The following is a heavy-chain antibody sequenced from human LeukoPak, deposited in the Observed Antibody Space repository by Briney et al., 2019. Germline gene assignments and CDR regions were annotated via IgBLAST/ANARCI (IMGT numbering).Heavy chain of an antibody. Sequence: GGSLRLSCAASGFTFSSYGMHWVRQAPGKGLEWVAVISYDGSNKYYADSVKGRFTISRDNSKNTLYLQMNSLRAEDTAVYYCARDQGTMVRGVSNWFDPWGQGTLVTVSS. CDR3: ARDQGTMVRGVSNWFDP. J-gene: IGHJ5*02. D-gene: IGHD3-10*01. V-gene: IGHV3-30*03. CDR2: ISYDGSNK. CDR1: GFTFSSYG.